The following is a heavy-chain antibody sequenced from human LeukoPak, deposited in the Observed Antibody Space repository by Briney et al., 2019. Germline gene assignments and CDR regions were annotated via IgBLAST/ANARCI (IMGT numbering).Heavy chain of an antibody. Sequence: SVKVSCKASGGTFSSYAISWVRQAPGQGLEWMGGIIPIFVTANYAQKFQGRVTITADKSTSTAYMELSSLRSEDTAVYYCARVLAVAGFDYWGQGTLVTVSS. J-gene: IGHJ4*02. CDR1: GGTFSSYA. V-gene: IGHV1-69*06. CDR2: IIPIFVTA. D-gene: IGHD6-19*01. CDR3: ARVLAVAGFDY.